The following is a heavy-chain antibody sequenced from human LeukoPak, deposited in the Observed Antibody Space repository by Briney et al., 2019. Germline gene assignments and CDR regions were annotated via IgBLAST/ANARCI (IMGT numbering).Heavy chain of an antibody. CDR2: IWYDGSNK. V-gene: IGHV3-33*01. CDR1: GFTFSSYG. Sequence: GRSLRLSCAASGFTFSSYGMHWVGQAPGKGLEWVAVIWYDGSNKYYADSVKGRFTISRDNSKNTLYLQMNSLRAEDTAVYYCARVSTPRGPLRYFDWLPDYWGQGTLVTVSS. J-gene: IGHJ4*02. D-gene: IGHD3-9*01. CDR3: ARVSTPRGPLRYFDWLPDY.